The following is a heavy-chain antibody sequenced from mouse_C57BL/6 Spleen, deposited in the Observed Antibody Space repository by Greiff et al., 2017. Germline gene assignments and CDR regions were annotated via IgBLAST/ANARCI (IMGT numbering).Heavy chain of an antibody. V-gene: IGHV1-18*01. J-gene: IGHJ4*01. CDR1: GYTFTDYN. CDR2: INPNNGGT. D-gene: IGHD1-1*01. Sequence: EVQLQPSGPELVKPGASVKIPCKASGYTFTDYNMDWVKQSHGKSLEWIGDINPNNGGTIYNQKFKGKATLTVDKSSSTAYMELRSLTSEDTAVYYCARRTTTVVAYYAMDYWGQGTSVTVSS. CDR3: ARRTTTVVAYYAMDY.